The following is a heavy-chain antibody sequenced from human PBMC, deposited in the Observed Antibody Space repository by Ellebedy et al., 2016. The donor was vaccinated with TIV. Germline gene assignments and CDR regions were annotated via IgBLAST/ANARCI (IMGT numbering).Heavy chain of an antibody. CDR1: GFTFSSYA. Sequence: GESLKISXAASGFTFSSYAMHWVRQAPGKGLEWVAVISYDGSNKYYADSVKGRFTISRDNSKNTLYLQLNNLRAEDTAVYYCASGGITGTHWGQGTLVTVSS. CDR3: ASGGITGTH. CDR2: ISYDGSNK. V-gene: IGHV3-30-3*01. D-gene: IGHD1-20*01. J-gene: IGHJ4*02.